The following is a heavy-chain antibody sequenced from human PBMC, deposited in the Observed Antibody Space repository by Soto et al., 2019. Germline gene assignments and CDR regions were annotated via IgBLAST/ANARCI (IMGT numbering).Heavy chain of an antibody. CDR1: GGSISGCY. CDR2: IYYTGTT. J-gene: IGHJ3*02. CDR3: ARYYYDSSGYYTPSDHDAVDM. V-gene: IGHV4-31*03. Sequence: TLSHTCSVSGGSISGCYWSWIRQHPGKGLEWIGYIYYTGTTYYNPSLKSRVTISVDTSKNQFSLRLSSVTAADTAMYYCARYYYDSSGYYTPSDHDAVDMWGQGTRVT. D-gene: IGHD3-22*01.